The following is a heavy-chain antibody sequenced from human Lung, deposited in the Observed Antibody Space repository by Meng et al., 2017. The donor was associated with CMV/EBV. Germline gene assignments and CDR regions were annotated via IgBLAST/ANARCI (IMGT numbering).Heavy chain of an antibody. CDR1: GFSLSTSGVG. J-gene: IGHJ5*02. CDR2: IYWDDDK. D-gene: IGHD3-10*01. CDR3: AHRPHYYASGGPGWFDP. V-gene: IGHV2-5*02. Sequence: SGPXLVXPTQTLTLTCAFSGFSLSTSGVGVGWIRQPPGKALEWLALIYWDDDKRYSPSLRSRLTITKDTSKNQVVLTMTNMDPVDTATYYCAHRPHYYASGGPGWFDPWGQGTLVTVPS.